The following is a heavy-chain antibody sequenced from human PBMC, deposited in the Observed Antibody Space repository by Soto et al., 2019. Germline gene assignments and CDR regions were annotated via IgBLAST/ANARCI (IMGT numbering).Heavy chain of an antibody. Sequence: QVQRVQSGAEGKKPGPSVKAPCKASGGTFSGYALSWVRQAPGQGLEWMGGIIPIFGTANYAQKFQGRVTITADESTSTAYMELSSLRSEDTAVYYCANGARPTPIGAFDIWGQGTMVTVSS. CDR2: IIPIFGTA. CDR1: GGTFSGYA. J-gene: IGHJ3*02. D-gene: IGHD1-26*01. CDR3: ANGARPTPIGAFDI. V-gene: IGHV1-69*12.